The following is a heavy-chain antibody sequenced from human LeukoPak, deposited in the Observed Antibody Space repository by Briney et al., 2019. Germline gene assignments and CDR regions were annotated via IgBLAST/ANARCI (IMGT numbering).Heavy chain of an antibody. J-gene: IGHJ6*03. V-gene: IGHV1-69*13. D-gene: IGHD6-19*01. CDR3: AKDQSSDWYGYYYYYMDV. CDR2: IIPVFETA. CDR1: GGTFSCYT. Sequence: GASVKVSCKASGGTFSCYTIKWVRQAPGQGLEWMGGIIPVFETASYAQKFQGRVTITADESTSTAYMELSRLRSDDTAVYYCAKDQSSDWYGYYYYYMDVWGKGTTVTISS.